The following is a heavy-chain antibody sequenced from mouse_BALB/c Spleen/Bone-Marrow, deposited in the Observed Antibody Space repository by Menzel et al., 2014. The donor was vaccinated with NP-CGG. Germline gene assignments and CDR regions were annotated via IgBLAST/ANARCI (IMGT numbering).Heavy chain of an antibody. D-gene: IGHD2-2*01. CDR2: IWRGGNT. Sequence: VQRVESGPGLVQPSQSLSITCTVSGFSLTTYGVNWIRQSPGKGLEWLGVIWRGGNTDYNATFMSRLTITKDNSKSQVFFKMNSLQADDTAIYYCAKNGYDGGAWFAYWGQGTLVTASA. CDR1: GFSLTTYG. CDR3: AKNGYDGGAWFAY. J-gene: IGHJ3*01. V-gene: IGHV2-5*01.